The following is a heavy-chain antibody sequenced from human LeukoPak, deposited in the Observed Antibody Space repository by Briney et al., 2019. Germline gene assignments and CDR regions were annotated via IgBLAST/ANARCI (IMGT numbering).Heavy chain of an antibody. Sequence: GASVKVSCKASGYTFTSYYMHWVRQAPGQGLEWMGIINPSGGSTSYAQKFQGRVTMTRDTSTSTVYMELSSLRSDDTAVYYCASITIFGVGFDYWGQGTLVTVSS. CDR1: GYTFTSYY. J-gene: IGHJ4*02. V-gene: IGHV1-46*01. D-gene: IGHD3-3*01. CDR2: INPSGGST. CDR3: ASITIFGVGFDY.